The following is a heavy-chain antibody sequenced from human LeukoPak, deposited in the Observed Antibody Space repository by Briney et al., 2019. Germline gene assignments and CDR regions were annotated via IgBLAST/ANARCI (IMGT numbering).Heavy chain of an antibody. CDR3: ARDFRYSGNYHHWFDP. CDR1: GFTFSAYS. Sequence: GGSLRLSCAASGFTFSAYSINWVRQAPGRGLEWVSSISSSGTYIYYADSVKGRFTISRDNAKNSLSLQMNSLGAEDTAVYYCARDFRYSGNYHHWFDPWGQGTLVTVSS. J-gene: IGHJ5*02. CDR2: ISSSGTYI. D-gene: IGHD1-26*01. V-gene: IGHV3-21*01.